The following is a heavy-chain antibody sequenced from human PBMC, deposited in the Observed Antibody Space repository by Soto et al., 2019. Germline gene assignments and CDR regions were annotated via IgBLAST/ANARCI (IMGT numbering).Heavy chain of an antibody. CDR2: INPNHGAT. CDR1: RYIFTAYF. Sequence: QVQLVQSGAEVKKPGASVKVSCKAPRYIFTAYFMHWVRQAPGQGLEWMGWINPNHGATHYGLSFQGRVIMTRDTSISTAYMELSSLRSDDTAVYYCASHDPGARFDPWGQGTLVIVSS. V-gene: IGHV1-2*02. CDR3: ASHDPGARFDP. D-gene: IGHD1-1*01. J-gene: IGHJ5*02.